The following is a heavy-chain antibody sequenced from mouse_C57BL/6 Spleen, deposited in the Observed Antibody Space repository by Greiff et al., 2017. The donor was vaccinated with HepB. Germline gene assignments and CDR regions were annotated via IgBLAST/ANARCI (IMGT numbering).Heavy chain of an antibody. V-gene: IGHV1-5*01. D-gene: IGHD1-1*01. Sequence: EVQLQQSGTVLARPGASVKMSCKTSGYTFTSYWMHWVKQRPGQGLEWIGAIYPGNSDTSYNQKFKGKAKLTAVTSASTAYMELSSLTNEDSAVYYCTRPDYYVSSFFAYWGQGTLVTVSA. CDR3: TRPDYYVSSFFAY. CDR2: IYPGNSDT. CDR1: GYTFTSYW. J-gene: IGHJ3*01.